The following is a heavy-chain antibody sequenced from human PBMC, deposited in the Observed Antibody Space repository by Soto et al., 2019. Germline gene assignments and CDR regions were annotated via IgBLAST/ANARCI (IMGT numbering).Heavy chain of an antibody. D-gene: IGHD5-12*01. CDR3: TRLPFRYSGYDSCAFDI. CDR2: IRSKANSYAT. V-gene: IGHV3-73*01. J-gene: IGHJ3*02. CDR1: GFTFSGSA. Sequence: PGGSLRLSCAASGFTFSGSAMHWVRQASGKGLEWVGRIRSKANSYATAYAASVKGRFTISRDDSKNTAYLQMNSLKTEDTAVYYCTRLPFRYSGYDSCAFDIWGQGTMVTVSS.